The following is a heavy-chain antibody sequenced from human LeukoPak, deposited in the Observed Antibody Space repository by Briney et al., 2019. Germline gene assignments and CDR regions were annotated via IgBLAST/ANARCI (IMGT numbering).Heavy chain of an antibody. CDR3: ARDLSESYDFWSELP. CDR1: GFTFSSYS. J-gene: IGHJ5*02. D-gene: IGHD3-3*01. CDR2: ISSSSSYI. V-gene: IGHV3-21*01. Sequence: PGGSLRLSCAASGFTFSSYSMNWVRQAPGKGLEWVSSISSSSSYIYYADSVKGRFTISRDNAKNSLYLQMNSLRAEDTAVYYCARDLSESYDFWSELPWGQGTLVTVSS.